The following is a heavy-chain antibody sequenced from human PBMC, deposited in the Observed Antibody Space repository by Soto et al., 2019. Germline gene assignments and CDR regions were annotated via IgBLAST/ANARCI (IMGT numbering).Heavy chain of an antibody. J-gene: IGHJ4*02. CDR3: AQALTTAFYDSSGYYLY. Sequence: SVKVSCKASGGTFSSYAISWVRQAPGQGLEWMGGIIPIFGTANYAQKFQGRVTITADKSTSTAYMELSSLRSEDTAVYYCAQALTTAFYDSSGYYLYWGQGTLVTVSS. CDR1: GGTFSSYA. D-gene: IGHD3-22*01. V-gene: IGHV1-69*06. CDR2: IIPIFGTA.